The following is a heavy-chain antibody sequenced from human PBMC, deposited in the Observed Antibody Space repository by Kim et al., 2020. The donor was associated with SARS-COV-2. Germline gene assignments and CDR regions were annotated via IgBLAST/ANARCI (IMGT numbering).Heavy chain of an antibody. D-gene: IGHD4-17*01. CDR3: ARAGNDYGDYFSDY. Sequence: GGSLRLSCAASGFTFSSYSMNWVRQAPGKGLEWVSSISSSSSYIYYADSVKGRFTISRDNAKNSLYLQMNSLRAEDTAVYYCARAGNDYGDYFSDYWGQGTLVTVSS. CDR2: ISSSSSYI. V-gene: IGHV3-21*01. CDR1: GFTFSSYS. J-gene: IGHJ4*02.